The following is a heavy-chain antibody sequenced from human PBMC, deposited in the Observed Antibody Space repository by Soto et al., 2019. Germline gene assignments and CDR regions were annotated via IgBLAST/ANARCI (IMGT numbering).Heavy chain of an antibody. CDR3: AKGGGYNLYYYGLDV. D-gene: IGHD5-12*01. CDR1: GFTFSSYA. Sequence: GSLRLSCAAPGFTFSSYAMSWVRLAPGKGLEWVSGIGGSGGSTYYADSVKGRFTISRDNSKNTLYLQMNSLRAEDTAVYYCAKGGGYNLYYYGLDVWGQGTTVTVSS. CDR2: IGGSGGST. J-gene: IGHJ6*02. V-gene: IGHV3-23*01.